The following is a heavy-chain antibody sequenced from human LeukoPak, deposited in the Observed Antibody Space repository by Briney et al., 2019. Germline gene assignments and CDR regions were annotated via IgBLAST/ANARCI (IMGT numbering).Heavy chain of an antibody. V-gene: IGHV5-51*01. CDR1: GYSFTRYW. Sequence: GESLQISCKGSGYSFTRYWIGWVRQMPGKGLEWMGIIYPGDSDTRYSPSFQGQVTISADKSISTAYLQWSSLKASDTAMYYCARRFLYDSSGYYSTWGFDYWGQGTLVTVSS. CDR2: IYPGDSDT. CDR3: ARRFLYDSSGYYSTWGFDY. J-gene: IGHJ4*02. D-gene: IGHD3-22*01.